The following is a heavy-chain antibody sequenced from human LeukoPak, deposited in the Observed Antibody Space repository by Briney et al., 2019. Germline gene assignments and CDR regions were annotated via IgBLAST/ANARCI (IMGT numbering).Heavy chain of an antibody. Sequence: SETLSLTCAVYGGSFSGYYWIWIRQPPGKGLEWIGEINHSGSTNYNPSLKSRVTISVDTSKSQFSLKLSSVTAADTAVYYCARGGYDYGYYFNNWGQGTLVTVSS. CDR3: ARGGYDYGYYFNN. J-gene: IGHJ4*02. CDR2: INHSGST. CDR1: GGSFSGYY. V-gene: IGHV4-34*01. D-gene: IGHD5-12*01.